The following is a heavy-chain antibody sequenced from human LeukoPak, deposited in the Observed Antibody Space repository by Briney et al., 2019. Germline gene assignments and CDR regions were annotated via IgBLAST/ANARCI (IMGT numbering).Heavy chain of an antibody. Sequence: SETLSLTCTVSGDSISSSSYYWSWIRQPPGKGLEWIGTIHYSGGTYHNPSLKSRVTLSVDTSKNQFSLKVASVTAADMATYYCARYSTVTRFDYWGQGTLVTASS. V-gene: IGHV4-39*01. D-gene: IGHD4-17*01. CDR2: IHYSGGT. CDR3: ARYSTVTRFDY. CDR1: GDSISSSSYY. J-gene: IGHJ4*02.